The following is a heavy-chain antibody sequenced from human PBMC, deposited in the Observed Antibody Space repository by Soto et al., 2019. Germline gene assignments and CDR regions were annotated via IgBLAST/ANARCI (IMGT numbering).Heavy chain of an antibody. J-gene: IGHJ6*02. CDR1: CGSFDDFY. CDR2: ISHDGGT. V-gene: IGHV4-34*01. D-gene: IGHD3-10*01. CDR3: ARGQLVWYGDLTPYHRDMDV. Sequence: PSETLSLTCAFYCGSFDDFYWSWVRQSPGKGLEWVGEISHDGGTNYSPSLASRVSISVDTSKNQFSLHLRSVTAADTGLYYCARGQLVWYGDLTPYHRDMDVWGQGTTVTVSS.